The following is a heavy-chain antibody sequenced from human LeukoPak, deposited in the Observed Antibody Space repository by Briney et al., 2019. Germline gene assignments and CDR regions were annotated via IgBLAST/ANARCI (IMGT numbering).Heavy chain of an antibody. V-gene: IGHV4-39*01. CDR3: ARLQNTYYYGSGSFALDY. Sequence: SETLSLTCTVSGGSISSSSYYWGWIRQPPGKGLEWIGSIYYSGNTYYNPSLKSRVTISVDTSKNQFSLKLSSVTAADTAVYYCARLQNTYYYGSGSFALDYWGQGTLVTVSS. CDR2: IYYSGNT. J-gene: IGHJ4*02. CDR1: GGSISSSSYY. D-gene: IGHD3-10*01.